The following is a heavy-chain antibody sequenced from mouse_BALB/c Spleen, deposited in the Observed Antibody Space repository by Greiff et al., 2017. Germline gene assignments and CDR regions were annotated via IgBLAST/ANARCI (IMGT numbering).Heavy chain of an antibody. V-gene: IGHV1S41*01. D-gene: IGHD2-14*01. J-gene: IGHJ2*01. CDR2: IAPGSGST. CDR1: GYTFTSYW. Sequence: DLVKPGASVKLSCKASGYTFTSYWINWIKQRPGQGLEWIGRIAPGSGSTYYNEMFKGKATLTVDTSSSTAYIQLSSLSSEDSAVFFCAGYDRSCFDDGGQGTTRTVSS. CDR3: AGYDRSCFDD.